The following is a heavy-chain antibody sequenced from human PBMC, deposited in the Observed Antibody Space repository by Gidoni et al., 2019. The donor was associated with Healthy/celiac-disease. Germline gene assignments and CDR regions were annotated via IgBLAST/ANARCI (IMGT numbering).Heavy chain of an antibody. V-gene: IGHV4-30-2*01. J-gene: IGHJ6*02. Sequence: QLQLQESGSGLVKPSQTLSLTCAVSGGSISSGGYSWSWIRQPPGKGLEWIGYIYHSGSTYYNPSLKSRVTISVDRSKNQFSLKLSSVTAADTAVYYCARDRVSDSSGYYYYYGMDVWGQGTTVTVSS. D-gene: IGHD3-22*01. CDR3: ARDRVSDSSGYYYYYGMDV. CDR2: IYHSGST. CDR1: GGSISSGGYS.